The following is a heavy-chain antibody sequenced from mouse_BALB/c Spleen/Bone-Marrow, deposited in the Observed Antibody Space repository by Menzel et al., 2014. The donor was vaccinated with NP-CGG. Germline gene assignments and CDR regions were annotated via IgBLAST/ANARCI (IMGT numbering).Heavy chain of an antibody. CDR2: IDPYNGVT. J-gene: IGHJ1*01. CDR3: AREDGNYWYFDV. D-gene: IGHD2-1*01. V-gene: IGHV1S135*01. CDR1: GYAFTSYN. Sequence: EVQLQQSGPELVKPGASVKVSCKASGYAFTSYNMYWVKQSHGKSLEWIGYIDPYNGVTSYNQKFRGKATLTVDKSSSTAYMHLNSLTSEDSAVYYCAREDGNYWYFDVWGAGTTVTVSS.